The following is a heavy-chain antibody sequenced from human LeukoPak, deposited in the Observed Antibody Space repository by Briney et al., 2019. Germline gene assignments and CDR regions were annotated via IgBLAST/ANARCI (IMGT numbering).Heavy chain of an antibody. CDR1: GFTFSSYA. D-gene: IGHD2-21*02. J-gene: IGHJ4*02. V-gene: IGHV3-23*01. CDR2: ISGSGGGT. Sequence: PGGSLRLSCAASGFTFSSYAMSWVRQAPGKGLEWVSAISGSGGGTYYADSVKGRFTISRDNSKNTLYLQMNSLRAEDTAVYYCARDGPCGGDCYSPDYWGQGTLVTVSS. CDR3: ARDGPCGGDCYSPDY.